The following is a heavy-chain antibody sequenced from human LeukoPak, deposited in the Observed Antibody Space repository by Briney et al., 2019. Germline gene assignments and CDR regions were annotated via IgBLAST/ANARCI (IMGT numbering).Heavy chain of an antibody. D-gene: IGHD3-22*01. V-gene: IGHV4-30-2*01. CDR3: ARGGDYYDTSSSPDPFYFYGLNV. Sequence: SETLSLTCAVSGGSINRGGYSWNWIRQPPGKGLEWIDYTYRSGGTHYNPSLKSRVTISVDTFKNQFSLKLNTVTAADTAVYYCARGGDYYDTSSSPDPFYFYGLNVWGQGTTVTVSS. CDR1: GGSINRGGYS. CDR2: TYRSGGT. J-gene: IGHJ6*02.